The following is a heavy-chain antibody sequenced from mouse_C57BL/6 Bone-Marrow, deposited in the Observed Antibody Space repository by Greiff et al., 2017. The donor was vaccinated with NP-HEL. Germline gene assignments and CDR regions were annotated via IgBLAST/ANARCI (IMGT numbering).Heavy chain of an antibody. Sequence: QVTLQVSGPGILQPSQTLSLTCSFSGFSLSTFGMGVGWIRQPSGQGLEWLVHICWDDDKYYNTALKSRLMISKDTSKNQVFLKIATVDTADTATYYCARSRHDYDVGGAYWGQGTLVTVSA. CDR1: GFSLSTFGMG. J-gene: IGHJ3*01. D-gene: IGHD2-4*01. CDR3: ARSRHDYDVGGAY. V-gene: IGHV8-8*01. CDR2: ICWDDDK.